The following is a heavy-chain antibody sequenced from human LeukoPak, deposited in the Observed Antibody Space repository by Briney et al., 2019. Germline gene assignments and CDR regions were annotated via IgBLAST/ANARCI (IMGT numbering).Heavy chain of an antibody. Sequence: ASVKVSCKASGYTFTKSYIHWVRQAPGQRLEWMGLINPGGDNTDYAQKFQGRVTMTSDTSARTVYMDLSSLRSEDTAVYYCATEKDITMVRGVFGYWGQGTLVTVSS. CDR1: GYTFTKSY. CDR2: INPGGDNT. V-gene: IGHV1-46*01. D-gene: IGHD3-10*01. J-gene: IGHJ4*02. CDR3: ATEKDITMVRGVFGY.